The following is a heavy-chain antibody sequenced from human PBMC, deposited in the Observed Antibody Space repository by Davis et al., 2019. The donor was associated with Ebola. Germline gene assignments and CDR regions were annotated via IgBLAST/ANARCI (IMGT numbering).Heavy chain of an antibody. CDR1: GGSISSYY. D-gene: IGHD6-13*01. V-gene: IGHV4-59*01. CDR2: IYYSGST. J-gene: IGHJ5*02. CDR3: ARAIAVGGTWVSAWFEP. Sequence: SETLSLTCTVSGGSISSYYLSWVRQPPGKGLEWRGYIYYSGSTNYNPSLKSRVTISVDTSKNQFSLKLSSVTAADTAVYYCARAIAVGGTWVSAWFEPWGQGTLVTVSS.